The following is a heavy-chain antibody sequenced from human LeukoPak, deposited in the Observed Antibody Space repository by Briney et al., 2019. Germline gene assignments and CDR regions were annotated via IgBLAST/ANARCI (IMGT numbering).Heavy chain of an antibody. CDR2: INEDGSQK. Sequence: GGSLRLSCAASGFTFVTYYMTWVRQAPGKGLEWVASINEDGSQKYYVDSVEGRFTTFRDNAKNSLFLQMNSLRDEDTAVYYCARDIGYGDYWGQGTLVTVSS. V-gene: IGHV3-7*01. J-gene: IGHJ4*02. CDR1: GFTFVTYY. CDR3: ARDIGYGDY. D-gene: IGHD1-1*01.